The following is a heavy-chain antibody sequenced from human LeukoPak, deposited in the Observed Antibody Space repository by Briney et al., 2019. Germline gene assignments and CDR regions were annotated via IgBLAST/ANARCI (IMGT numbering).Heavy chain of an antibody. Sequence: PSETLSLTCAVYGGSFSGYYWSWIRQPPGKGLEWNGEINHSESTNYNPSLMSRVTISVDTSKNQFSLKLSSVTAADTAVYYCARGGYSYLGYYFDYWGQGTLVTVYS. D-gene: IGHD5-18*01. CDR2: INHSEST. CDR1: GGSFSGYY. CDR3: ARGGYSYLGYYFDY. J-gene: IGHJ4*02. V-gene: IGHV4-34*01.